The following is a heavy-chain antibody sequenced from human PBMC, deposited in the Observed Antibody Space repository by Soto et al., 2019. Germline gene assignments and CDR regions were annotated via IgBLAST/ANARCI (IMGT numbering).Heavy chain of an antibody. CDR3: ARTPSAMVDY. D-gene: IGHD5-18*01. J-gene: IGHJ4*02. CDR2: IYYSGGT. CDR1: GGSISSYY. V-gene: IGHV4-59*08. Sequence: SETLSLTCTVSGGSISSYYWSWIRQPPGKGLEWIGYIYYSGGTNYNPSLKSRVTISVDTSKNQFSLKVSSVTAADTAVYYCARTPSAMVDYWGQGTLVTVSS.